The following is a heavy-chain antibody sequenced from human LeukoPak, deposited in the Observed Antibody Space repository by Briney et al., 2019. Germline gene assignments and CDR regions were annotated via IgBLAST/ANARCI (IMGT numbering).Heavy chain of an antibody. J-gene: IGHJ4*02. CDR3: ARHKWLAHFDY. CDR1: GGSISSGSYY. D-gene: IGHD6-19*01. Sequence: PSQTLSLTCTVSGGSISSGSYYWSWIRQPAGKGLEWIGRIYTSGSTNYNPSLKSRVTISVDTSKNQFSLKLSSVTAADTAVYYCARHKWLAHFDYWGQGTLVTVSS. V-gene: IGHV4-61*02. CDR2: IYTSGST.